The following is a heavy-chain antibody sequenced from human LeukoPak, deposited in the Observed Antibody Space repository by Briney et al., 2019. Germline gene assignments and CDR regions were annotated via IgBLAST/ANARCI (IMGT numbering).Heavy chain of an antibody. Sequence: QPGGSLRLSCAASGFSFSSYAMSWVRQAPGKGLEWVSAISGSGGSTYYADSVKGRFAISRDNSKNTLYLQMNSLRAEDTAVYYCAKDLGESAEVRGFDYWGQGTLVTVSS. CDR3: AKDLGESAEVRGFDY. CDR1: GFSFSSYA. CDR2: ISGSGGST. J-gene: IGHJ4*02. V-gene: IGHV3-23*01. D-gene: IGHD3-10*01.